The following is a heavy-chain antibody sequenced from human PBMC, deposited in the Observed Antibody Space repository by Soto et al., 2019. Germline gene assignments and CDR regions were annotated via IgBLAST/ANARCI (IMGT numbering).Heavy chain of an antibody. CDR3: ARGQSAVAGTDYYYGMDV. CDR1: GGTFSSYA. J-gene: IGHJ6*02. D-gene: IGHD6-19*01. Sequence: QVQLVQSGAEVKKPGSSVKVSCKASGGTFSSYAISRVRQAPGQGLEWMGGIIPIFGTANYAQKFQGRVTITADESTSTAYMELSSLRSEDTAVYYCARGQSAVAGTDYYYGMDVWGQGTTVTVSS. CDR2: IIPIFGTA. V-gene: IGHV1-69*12.